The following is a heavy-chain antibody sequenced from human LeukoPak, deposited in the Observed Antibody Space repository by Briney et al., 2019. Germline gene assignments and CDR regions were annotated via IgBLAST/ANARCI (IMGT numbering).Heavy chain of an antibody. J-gene: IGHJ5*02. CDR2: IYNGVNT. D-gene: IGHD1-26*01. V-gene: IGHV4-61*01. CDR3: ARSRAFNSGAFDP. Sequence: SETLSLTCTVSGASVSSASYWSWIRQPSGKGVEWIAHIYNGVNTNYNPSLKSRVTISVDTSKNQFSLRLNSVTAADTAVYYCARSRAFNSGAFDPWGQGSLVTVSS. CDR1: GASVSSASY.